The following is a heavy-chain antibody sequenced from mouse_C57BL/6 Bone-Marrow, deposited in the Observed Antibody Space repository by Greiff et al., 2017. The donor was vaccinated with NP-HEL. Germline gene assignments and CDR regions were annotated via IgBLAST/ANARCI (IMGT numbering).Heavy chain of an antibody. CDR2: IYPGSGST. CDR1: GYTFTSYW. CDR3: ARGDWNWSWFAY. V-gene: IGHV1-55*01. J-gene: IGHJ3*01. D-gene: IGHD4-1*01. Sequence: QVQLQQPGAELVKPGASVKMSCKASGYTFTSYWITWVKQRPGQGLEWIGDIYPGSGSTNYNEKFKSKATLTVDTSSSTAYMQLSSLTSEDSAVYYCARGDWNWSWFAYWGQGTLVTVYA.